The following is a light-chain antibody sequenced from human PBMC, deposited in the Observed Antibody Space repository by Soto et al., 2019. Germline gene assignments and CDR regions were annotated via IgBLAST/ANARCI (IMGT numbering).Light chain of an antibody. CDR2: DAS. J-gene: IGKJ4*01. Sequence: EIVLTQSPATLYLSPGERAALSCRASQSVSSYLAWYQQKPGQAPRLLIYDASKRAPGIPARFTGSGSGTDFTLTISSLEPEDVAVYFCQQRSNWPSTFGGGTKVEI. V-gene: IGKV3-11*01. CDR1: QSVSSY. CDR3: QQRSNWPST.